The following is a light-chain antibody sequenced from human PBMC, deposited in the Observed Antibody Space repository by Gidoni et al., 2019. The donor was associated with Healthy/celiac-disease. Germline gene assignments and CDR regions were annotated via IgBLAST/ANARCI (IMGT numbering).Light chain of an antibody. CDR2: WAS. J-gene: IGKJ1*01. CDR1: QSVLYSSNNKNY. Sequence: DIVLTQSPDSLAVSLGERATINCKSSQSVLYSSNNKNYLAWYQQKPGQPPKLLIYWASTRESGVPDRFSGSGSGTDFTLTISSLQAEDVAVYYCQQYDSTTWTFXXXTKVEIK. CDR3: QQYDSTTWT. V-gene: IGKV4-1*01.